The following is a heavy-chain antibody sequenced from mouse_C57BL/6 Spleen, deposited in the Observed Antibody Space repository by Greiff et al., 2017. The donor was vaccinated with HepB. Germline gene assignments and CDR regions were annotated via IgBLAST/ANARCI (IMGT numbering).Heavy chain of an antibody. CDR3: ARGARTGWLLFDY. CDR2: ISSGSSTI. J-gene: IGHJ2*01. Sequence: EVQLVESGGGLVKPGGSLKLSCAASGFTFSDYGMHWVRQAPEKGLEWVAYISSGSSTIYYADTVKGRFTISRDNAKNTLFLQMTSLRSEDTAMYYCARGARTGWLLFDYWGQGTTLTVSS. V-gene: IGHV5-17*01. D-gene: IGHD2-3*01. CDR1: GFTFSDYG.